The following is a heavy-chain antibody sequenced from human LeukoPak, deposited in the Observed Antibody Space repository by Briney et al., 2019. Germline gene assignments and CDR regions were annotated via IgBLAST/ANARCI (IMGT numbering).Heavy chain of an antibody. CDR2: INTDGSST. CDR3: ARVRYGPGKAFDI. CDR1: GLTFSSYW. Sequence: GGSLRLSCAASGLTFSSYWMHWVRQAPGKRLLWVSRINTDGSSTGYADSVKGRFTISRDNAKNTLYLQMNSLRAEDTAVYYCARVRYGPGKAFDIWGQGTMVTVSS. V-gene: IGHV3-74*01. D-gene: IGHD3-16*01. J-gene: IGHJ3*02.